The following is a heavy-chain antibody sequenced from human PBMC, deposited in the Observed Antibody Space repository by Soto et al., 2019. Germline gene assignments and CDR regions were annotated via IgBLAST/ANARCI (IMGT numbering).Heavy chain of an antibody. CDR2: IYYSGST. CDR3: ARDGISGYYDFWNSNAGFDP. V-gene: IGHV4-31*03. Sequence: PSETLSLTCTVSGGSISNGGYYWSWIRQHPGKGLEWIGYIYYSGSTYYNPSLKSRVTISVDTSKNQFSLKLSSVTAADTAVYYCARDGISGYYDFWNSNAGFDPWGQGTLVTVSS. D-gene: IGHD3-3*01. J-gene: IGHJ5*02. CDR1: GGSISNGGYY.